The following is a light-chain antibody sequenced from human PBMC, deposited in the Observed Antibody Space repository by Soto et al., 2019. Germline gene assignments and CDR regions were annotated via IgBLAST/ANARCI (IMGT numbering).Light chain of an antibody. CDR1: QSISSSF. V-gene: IGKV3-20*01. CDR3: QQYDNSPIT. J-gene: IGKJ5*01. CDR2: GAS. Sequence: IVLSESPGILSLSQGVGAWLSCGPSQSISSSFLAWYQQKPGQAPRLLIYGASSRATGIPDRFSGTGSETDFTLTISRLEPEDFAVYYCQQYDNSPITFGQGTRLAIK.